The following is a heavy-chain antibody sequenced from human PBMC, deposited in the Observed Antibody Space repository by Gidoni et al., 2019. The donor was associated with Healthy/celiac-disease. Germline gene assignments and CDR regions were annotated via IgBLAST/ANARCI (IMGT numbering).Heavy chain of an antibody. Sequence: QVQLQESGPGLGNPAETRSPSGTVTGGSSSSYYWSWIRQPPGKGLEWIGYIYYSGSTNYNPSLKSRVTISVDTSKNQFSLKLSSVTAADTAVYYCARVVGTTGGIDYWGQGTLVTVSS. CDR2: IYYSGST. CDR3: ARVVGTTGGIDY. CDR1: GGSSSSYY. J-gene: IGHJ4*02. V-gene: IGHV4-59*01. D-gene: IGHD1-1*01.